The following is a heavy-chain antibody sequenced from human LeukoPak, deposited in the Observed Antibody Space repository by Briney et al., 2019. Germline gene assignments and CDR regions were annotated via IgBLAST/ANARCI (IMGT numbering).Heavy chain of an antibody. Sequence: SVKVSCKASGGSFSSYAISWVRQAPGQGLEWMGRIIPIVGTANYAQKFQGRVTITTDESTSTAYMELSSLRSEDTAVYYCARDSPSYDYVWGSYPQVAFDIWGQGTMVTVSS. CDR1: GGSFSSYA. J-gene: IGHJ3*02. V-gene: IGHV1-69*05. D-gene: IGHD3-16*02. CDR3: ARDSPSYDYVWGSYPQVAFDI. CDR2: IIPIVGTA.